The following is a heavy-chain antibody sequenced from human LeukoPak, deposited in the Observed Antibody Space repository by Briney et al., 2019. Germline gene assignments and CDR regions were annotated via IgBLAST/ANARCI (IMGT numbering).Heavy chain of an antibody. CDR3: AKDPRKLVGATTSPYWYFDL. CDR2: ISGSGGST. V-gene: IGHV3-23*01. CDR1: GFTFSSYA. J-gene: IGHJ2*01. Sequence: GGSLRLSCAASGFTFSSYAMSWVRQAPGKGLAWVSAISGSGGSTYYADSVKGRFTISRDNSKNTLYLQMNSLRAEDTAVYYCAKDPRKLVGATTSPYWYFDLWGRGTLVTVSS. D-gene: IGHD1-26*01.